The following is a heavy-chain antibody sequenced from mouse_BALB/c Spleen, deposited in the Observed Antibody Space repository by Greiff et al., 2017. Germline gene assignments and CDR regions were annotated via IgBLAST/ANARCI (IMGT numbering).Heavy chain of an antibody. D-gene: IGHD1-1*02. J-gene: IGHJ4*01. V-gene: IGHV5-17*02. Sequence: EVHLVESGGGLVQPGGSRKLSCAATGFTFSSFGMHWVRQAPEKGLEWVAYISSGSSTIYYADTVKGRFTISRDNTKNTLFLQMTSLRSEDTAMYYCARDYATWSMDYWGQGTSVTVSA. CDR3: ARDYATWSMDY. CDR2: ISSGSSTI. CDR1: GFTFSSFG.